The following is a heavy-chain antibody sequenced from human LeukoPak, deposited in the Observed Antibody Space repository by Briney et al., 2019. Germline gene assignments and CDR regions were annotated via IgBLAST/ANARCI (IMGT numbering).Heavy chain of an antibody. V-gene: IGHV4-59*01. CDR3: ARSLSQKNWFDP. CDR2: IYYSGST. Sequence: PSETLSLTCAVYGGSFSGYYWSWIRQPPGKGLEWIGYIYYSGSTNYNPSLKSRVTISVDTSKNQFSLKLSSVTAADTAVYYCARSLSQKNWFDPWGQGTLVTVSS. CDR1: GGSFSGYY. J-gene: IGHJ5*02.